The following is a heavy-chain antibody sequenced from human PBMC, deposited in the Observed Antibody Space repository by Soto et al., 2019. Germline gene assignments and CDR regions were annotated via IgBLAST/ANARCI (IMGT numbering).Heavy chain of an antibody. CDR2: IYHGGST. CDR1: GYNISSGYY. V-gene: IGHV4-38-2*02. CDR3: ARVGTWVPYYYESSPYAIGNWFEP. Sequence: SETLSLTCTVSGYNISSGYYCGWLRQPPGEGLEWIGSIYHGGSTYYNPSLNSRVTLSIDMTNTHASLIRNSVSAADTAVYSCARVGTWVPYYYESSPYAIGNWFEPWGQGTLVTVSS. J-gene: IGHJ5*02. D-gene: IGHD3-22*01.